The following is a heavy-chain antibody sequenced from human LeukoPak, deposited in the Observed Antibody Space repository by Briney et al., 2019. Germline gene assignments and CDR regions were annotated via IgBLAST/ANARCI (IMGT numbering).Heavy chain of an antibody. CDR2: ISYDGSNK. Sequence: QPGGSLRLSCAASGFTFSSYGMHWVRQAPGKGLEWVAVISYDGSNKYYADSVKGRFTISRDNSKNTLYLQMNSLRAEDTAVYYCARGTVVTRWWFCPVFDPWGQGTLVTVSS. CDR3: ARGTVVTRWWFCPVFDP. D-gene: IGHD4-23*01. V-gene: IGHV3-30*03. CDR1: GFTFSSYG. J-gene: IGHJ5*02.